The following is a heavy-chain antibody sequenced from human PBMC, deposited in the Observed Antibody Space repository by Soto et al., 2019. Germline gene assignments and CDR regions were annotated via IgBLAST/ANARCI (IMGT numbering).Heavy chain of an antibody. CDR3: ARGHSTDCSNGVCSFFYNHEMDV. Sequence: ASLKFSCKSSGYSFTDYHIHWVRQAPGQGLDWLGRINPKSGGTSTAQKFQGWVTMTRDRSISTVYMELTRLRSDDTAVYFCARGHSTDCSNGVCSFFYNHEMDVWGQGTTVTVSS. CDR1: GYSFTDYH. CDR2: INPKSGGT. V-gene: IGHV1-2*04. D-gene: IGHD2-8*01. J-gene: IGHJ6*02.